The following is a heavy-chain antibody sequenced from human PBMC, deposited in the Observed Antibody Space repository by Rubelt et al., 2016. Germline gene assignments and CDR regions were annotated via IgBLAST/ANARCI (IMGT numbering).Heavy chain of an antibody. V-gene: IGHV7-4-1*02. D-gene: IGHD2-8*01. Sequence: QVQLVQSVSELRKPGASVKVSCKGSGYTFRSYAMNWVRQAPGQGLEWMGWISTDIGNPTYAQGFTGRFVFSLDTSVSTAYLQISSPKAEDTAVYYCARVRRYYYDAFDIWGQGTMVTVSS. CDR2: ISTDIGNP. CDR3: ARVRRYYYDAFDI. CDR1: GYTFRSYA. J-gene: IGHJ3*02.